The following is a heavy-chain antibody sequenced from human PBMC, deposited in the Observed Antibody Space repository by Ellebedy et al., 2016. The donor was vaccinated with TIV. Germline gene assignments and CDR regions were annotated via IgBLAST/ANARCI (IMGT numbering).Heavy chain of an antibody. CDR1: GYTFNGYY. J-gene: IGHJ4*02. V-gene: IGHV1-2*02. CDR3: SRGLINGHDFDY. CDR2: INPNSGGT. D-gene: IGHD2-8*01. Sequence: AASVKVSCKASGYTFNGYYMHWVRQAPGQGPEWKGWINPNSGGTNYAPKFQGRVTMTRDTSISTAYMELSRLRTDDTAVYYCSRGLINGHDFDYWGQGTLVTVSS.